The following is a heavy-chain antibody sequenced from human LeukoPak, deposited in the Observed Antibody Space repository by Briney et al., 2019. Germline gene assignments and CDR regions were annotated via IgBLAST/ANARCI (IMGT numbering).Heavy chain of an antibody. CDR3: ARAGDYYDSSGYPTPYYFDY. J-gene: IGHJ4*02. CDR1: GFTVSSNY. Sequence: PGGSLRLSCAASGFTVSSNYMSWVRQAPGKGLEWVAVIWYDGSNKYYADSVKGRFTISRDNSKNTLYLQMNSLRAEDTAVYYCARAGDYYDSSGYPTPYYFDYWGQGTLVTVSS. D-gene: IGHD3-22*01. V-gene: IGHV3-33*08. CDR2: IWYDGSNK.